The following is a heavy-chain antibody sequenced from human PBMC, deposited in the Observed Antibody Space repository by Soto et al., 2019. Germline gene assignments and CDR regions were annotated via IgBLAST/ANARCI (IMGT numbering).Heavy chain of an antibody. Sequence: GGSLRLSCAASGFTFSSYAMSWVRQAPGKGLEWVSAISGSGGSTYYADSVKGRFTISRDNSKNTLYLQMNSLRAEDSAVYYCAKDYSQLPYYFVYWGQGALVTVSS. J-gene: IGHJ4*02. D-gene: IGHD5-18*01. CDR3: AKDYSQLPYYFVY. V-gene: IGHV3-23*01. CDR2: ISGSGGST. CDR1: GFTFSSYA.